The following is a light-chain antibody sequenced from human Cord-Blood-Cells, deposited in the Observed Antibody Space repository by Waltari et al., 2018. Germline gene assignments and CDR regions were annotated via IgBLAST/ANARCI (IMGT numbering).Light chain of an antibody. CDR2: AAS. Sequence: DIQMTQSPSSLSASVGDRVTITCRASKSISSYLNWYQQKPGKAPKLLIYAASSLQSGVPSRFSGSGSGTDVTLTISSLQPEDFATYYCQQSYSTLLFTFGPGTKVDIK. CDR1: KSISSY. V-gene: IGKV1-39*01. J-gene: IGKJ3*01. CDR3: QQSYSTLLFT.